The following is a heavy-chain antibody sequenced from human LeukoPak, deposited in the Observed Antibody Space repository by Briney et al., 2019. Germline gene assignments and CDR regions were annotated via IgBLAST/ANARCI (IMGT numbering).Heavy chain of an antibody. CDR1: GSTFSTYD. V-gene: IGHV3-13*01. CDR3: VREVMDGSAPYFWYFDL. D-gene: IGHD1-26*01. Sequence: PGGSLRLSCAVSGSTFSTYDMHWVRQATGQGLEWVSAIGGGSDTYYSDSVKGRFTISRDNSKSSVFLQMNSLRAEDTAVYYCVREVMDGSAPYFWYFDLWGRGTLVTVPS. J-gene: IGHJ2*01. CDR2: IGGGSDT.